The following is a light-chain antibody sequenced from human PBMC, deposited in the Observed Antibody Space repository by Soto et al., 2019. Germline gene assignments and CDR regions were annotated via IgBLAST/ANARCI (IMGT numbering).Light chain of an antibody. V-gene: IGKV1-39*01. CDR3: QQTYNLPPYT. J-gene: IGKJ2*01. CDR1: QTIGRY. CDR2: AAS. Sequence: DIQMTQSPSSLSASVGDRVTITCRTSQTIGRYLSRYQQKPGKAPKLLIDAASILQSGVPSRFSGGGSGTDFTLTISSLQPEDFATYYCQQTYNLPPYTFGQGTKLEIK.